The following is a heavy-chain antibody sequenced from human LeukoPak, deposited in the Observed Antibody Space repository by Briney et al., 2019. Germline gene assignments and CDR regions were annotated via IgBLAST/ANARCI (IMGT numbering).Heavy chain of an antibody. CDR1: GGSFSAYY. D-gene: IGHD5-24*01. CDR2: IHHSGST. V-gene: IGHV4-34*01. Sequence: KPSETLSLTCAVYGGSFSAYYWSWTRQSPGTGLEWIGEIHHSGSTKYNPSLKSRVTISVGMSQSQFSLKLTSVTAADTAVYYCATEEGYNAYWGQGILVTVSS. CDR3: ATEEGYNAY. J-gene: IGHJ4*02.